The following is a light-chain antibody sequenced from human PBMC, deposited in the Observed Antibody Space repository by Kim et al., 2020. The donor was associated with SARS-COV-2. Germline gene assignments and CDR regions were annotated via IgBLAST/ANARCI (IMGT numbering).Light chain of an antibody. CDR2: DAS. J-gene: IGKJ1*01. CDR1: QSVNSW. V-gene: IGKV1-5*01. CDR3: QQYESYSVWT. Sequence: GDRIRTPCRANQSVNSWLAWYQQKPGKAPKLLVYDASSLQGGVPSRCSGSGSGTEFTLTISSLQPDDFATYYCQQYESYSVWTFGQGTKVDIK.